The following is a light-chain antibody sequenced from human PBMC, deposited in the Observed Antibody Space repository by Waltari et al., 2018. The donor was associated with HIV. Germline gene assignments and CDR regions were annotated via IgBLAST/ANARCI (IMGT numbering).Light chain of an antibody. J-gene: IGKJ5*01. Sequence: DIVLTQSPDSLAVSLCERATITCKSSRSVLYSSNNKNDLAWYQQKPGQPPKLLIYGASTRESGVPDRFSGSGSGTDFTLSISGLQAEDVAVYYCQQYYRSPITFGQGTRLEI. CDR2: GAS. CDR3: QQYYRSPIT. CDR1: RSVLYSSNNKND. V-gene: IGKV4-1*01.